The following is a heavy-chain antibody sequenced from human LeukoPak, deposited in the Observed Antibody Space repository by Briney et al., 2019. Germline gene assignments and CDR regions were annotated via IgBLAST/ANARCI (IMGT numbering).Heavy chain of an antibody. D-gene: IGHD2/OR15-2a*01. Sequence: PSETLSLTCTVSGYSISSGYYWGWIRQPPGKGLEWIGSIYHSGSTYYNPSLKSRVTISVDTSKNQFSLKLSSVTAADTAVYYCASQNNQSKYRRRALDYWGQGTLVTVSS. CDR1: GYSISSGYY. CDR2: IYHSGST. J-gene: IGHJ4*02. V-gene: IGHV4-38-2*02. CDR3: ASQNNQSKYRRRALDY.